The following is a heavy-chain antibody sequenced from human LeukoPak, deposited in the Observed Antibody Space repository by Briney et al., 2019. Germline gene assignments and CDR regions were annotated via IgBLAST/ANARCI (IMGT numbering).Heavy chain of an antibody. Sequence: PSETLSLTCTVSGGSISSYYWSRIRQPPGKGLEWIGYIYYSGSTNYNPSLKSRVTISVDTSKNQFSLKLSSVTAADTAVYYCARAGVTYYFDYWGQGTLVTVSS. V-gene: IGHV4-59*01. CDR2: IYYSGST. J-gene: IGHJ4*02. CDR1: GGSISSYY. D-gene: IGHD2-8*01. CDR3: ARAGVTYYFDY.